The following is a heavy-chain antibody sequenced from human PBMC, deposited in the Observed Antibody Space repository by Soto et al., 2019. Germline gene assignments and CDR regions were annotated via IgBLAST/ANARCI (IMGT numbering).Heavy chain of an antibody. V-gene: IGHV3-7*01. CDR2: IKEDGSVR. CDR3: ARDPAYSSFDH. Sequence: DVQLVESGGGLVQPGGSLRLSCAASGLSFSESWMSWVRQAPGKGLEFVANIKEDGSVRNYVDSVKGRFTISRDNAKNFVYLEMKSLRDEDTAVYYCARDPAYSSFDHWGQGTLVTVSS. J-gene: IGHJ4*02. CDR1: GLSFSESW. D-gene: IGHD6-13*01.